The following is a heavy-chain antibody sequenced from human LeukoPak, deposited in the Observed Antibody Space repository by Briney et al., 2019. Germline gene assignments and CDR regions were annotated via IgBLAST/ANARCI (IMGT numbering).Heavy chain of an antibody. CDR2: ISSSSSYI. Sequence: KSGGSLRLSCAASGFTFSSYSMNWVRQAPGKGLEWVSSISSSSSYIYYADSVKGRFTISRDNAKNSLYLQMNSLRAEDTAVYYCARDPNYYDSPFDYWGQGTLVTVSS. J-gene: IGHJ4*02. V-gene: IGHV3-21*01. CDR1: GFTFSSYS. D-gene: IGHD3-22*01. CDR3: ARDPNYYDSPFDY.